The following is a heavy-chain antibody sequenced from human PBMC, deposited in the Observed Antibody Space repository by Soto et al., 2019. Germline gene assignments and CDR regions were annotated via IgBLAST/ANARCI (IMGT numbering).Heavy chain of an antibody. CDR3: GRERVVRGTHHFDY. V-gene: IGHV1-2*02. J-gene: IGHJ4*02. Sequence: ASVKVSCKASGYTFTGNYLHWVRQAPGQGLEWMGSINSNSGVTDYAQKFQGRVTMTRDTSISTAYMELSRLTSDDTAVYYCGRERVVRGTHHFDYWGQGTPVTVSS. CDR1: GYTFTGNY. CDR2: INSNSGVT. D-gene: IGHD1-7*01.